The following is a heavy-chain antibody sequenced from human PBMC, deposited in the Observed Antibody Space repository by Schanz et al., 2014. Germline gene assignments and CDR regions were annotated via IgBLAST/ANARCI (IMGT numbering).Heavy chain of an antibody. J-gene: IGHJ5*02. Sequence: QLQLQESGPGLVKPSETLSLTCTVSGGSISSGESYWGWIRQSPEEGLQYIGSVYFSGTTAYSPALKGRVTISVDTSKNQFSPMLPLVTAADTAVYFCARHGGYYDVLNSFDIWGQGTLVTVSS. D-gene: IGHD3-16*01. CDR2: VYFSGTT. CDR1: GGSISSGESY. CDR3: ARHGGYYDVLNSFDI. V-gene: IGHV4-39*01.